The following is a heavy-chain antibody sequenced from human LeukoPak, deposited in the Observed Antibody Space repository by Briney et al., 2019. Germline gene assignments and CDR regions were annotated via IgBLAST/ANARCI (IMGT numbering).Heavy chain of an antibody. J-gene: IGHJ4*02. CDR3: ATGDLSSFDN. CDR1: GGSISRWF. Sequence: PSETLSLTCTVSGGSISRWFWSWIRQSAGEGLEWIGRTLPSGATTYNPSLKSRVTMSLDTSKNQFSLRLSSVTAADTAVYYCATGDLSSFDNWGQGTLVIVSS. CDR2: TLPSGAT. D-gene: IGHD3-16*02. V-gene: IGHV4-4*07.